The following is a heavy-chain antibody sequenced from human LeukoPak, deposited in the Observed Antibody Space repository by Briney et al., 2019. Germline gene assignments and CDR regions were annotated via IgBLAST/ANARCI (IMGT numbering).Heavy chain of an antibody. D-gene: IGHD1-26*01. Sequence: ASVKVSCKASGYTFTSYGISWVRQAPGQGLEWMGWISAYNGNTNYAQKFQGRVTMTRDTSTSTVYMELSSLRSEDTAVYYCARASGSYYAEGNWFDPWGQGTLVTVSS. CDR1: GYTFTSYG. CDR2: ISAYNGNT. V-gene: IGHV1-18*01. CDR3: ARASGSYYAEGNWFDP. J-gene: IGHJ5*02.